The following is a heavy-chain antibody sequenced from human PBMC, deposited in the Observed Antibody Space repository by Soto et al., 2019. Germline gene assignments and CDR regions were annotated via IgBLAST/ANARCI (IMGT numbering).Heavy chain of an antibody. Sequence: GGSLRRSCAASGFTFSSYAMSWVRQAPGKGLEWVSAISGSGGSTYYADSVKGRFTISRDNSKNTLYLQMNSLRAEDTAVYYCANQAYCSGGSCYSNWFDPWGQGTLVTVPQ. V-gene: IGHV3-23*01. D-gene: IGHD2-15*01. CDR2: ISGSGGST. J-gene: IGHJ5*02. CDR1: GFTFSSYA. CDR3: ANQAYCSGGSCYSNWFDP.